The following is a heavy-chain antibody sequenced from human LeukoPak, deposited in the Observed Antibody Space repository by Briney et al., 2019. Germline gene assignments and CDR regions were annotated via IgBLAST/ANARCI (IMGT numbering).Heavy chain of an antibody. CDR1: GFTFTTYG. CDR2: ISATGDNT. V-gene: IGHV3-23*01. Sequence: GRSLRLSCAASGFTFTTYGMSWVRQAPGKGLQWVSTISATGDNTYYADSVKGRFTISRDNSKNTLYLQMNSLRAEDTAVYYCAKHPLRYFDWLFSKDYFDYWGQGTLVTVSS. J-gene: IGHJ4*02. D-gene: IGHD3-9*01. CDR3: AKHPLRYFDWLFSKDYFDY.